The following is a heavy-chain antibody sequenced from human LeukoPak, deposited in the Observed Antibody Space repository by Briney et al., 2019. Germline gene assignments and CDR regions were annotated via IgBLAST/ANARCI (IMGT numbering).Heavy chain of an antibody. CDR3: ARHIGGRYYYYYMDV. V-gene: IGHV4-39*01. CDR2: IYYIGST. D-gene: IGHD3-16*02. J-gene: IGHJ6*03. CDR1: GGSISSSSYY. Sequence: SETLSLTCTVSGGSISSSSYYWGWIRQPPGKGLEWIGSIYYIGSTYYNPSLKSRVTISVDTSKNQFSLKLSSVTAADTAVYYCARHIGGRYYYYYMDVWGKGTTVTISS.